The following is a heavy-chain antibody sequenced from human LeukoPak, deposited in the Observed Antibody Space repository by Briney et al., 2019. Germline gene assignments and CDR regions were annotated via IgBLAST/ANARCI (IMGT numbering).Heavy chain of an antibody. D-gene: IGHD4-17*01. CDR2: ISGSGGST. CDR1: GFTFSSYA. J-gene: IGHJ4*02. Sequence: GGSLRLSCAASGFTFSSYAMSWVRQAPGKGLEWVSTISGSGGSTYYADSVKGRFTISRDNSKNTLYLQMSSPRAEDTAVYYCAKDLYGDYYFECWGQGTLVTVSS. CDR3: AKDLYGDYYFEC. V-gene: IGHV3-23*01.